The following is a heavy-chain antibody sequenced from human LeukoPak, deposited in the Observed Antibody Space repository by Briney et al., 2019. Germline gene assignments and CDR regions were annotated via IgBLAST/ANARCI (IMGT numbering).Heavy chain of an antibody. CDR2: IYSGGST. CDR3: ARGIHDYGDYVIGY. Sequence: GGSLRLSCAASGFTVSSNYMSWVRQAPGKGLEWVSVIYSGGSTYYADSVKGRFTISRDNSKNTLYLQMNSLRAEDTAVYYCARGIHDYGDYVIGYWGQGTLVTVSS. CDR1: GFTVSSNY. J-gene: IGHJ4*02. D-gene: IGHD4-17*01. V-gene: IGHV3-53*01.